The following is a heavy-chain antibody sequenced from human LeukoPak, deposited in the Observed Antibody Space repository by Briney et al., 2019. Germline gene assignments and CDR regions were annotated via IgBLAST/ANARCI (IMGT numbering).Heavy chain of an antibody. CDR1: GYTFTSYA. D-gene: IGHD3-10*01. CDR3: ARVDGSGSYLPFDY. J-gene: IGHJ4*02. CDR2: INPNSGGT. Sequence: ASVKVSCKASGYTFTSYAMHWVRQAPGQGLEWMGWINPNSGGTNYAQKFQGRVTMTRDTSISTAYMELSRLRSDDTAVHYCARVDGSGSYLPFDYWGQGTLVTVSS. V-gene: IGHV1-2*02.